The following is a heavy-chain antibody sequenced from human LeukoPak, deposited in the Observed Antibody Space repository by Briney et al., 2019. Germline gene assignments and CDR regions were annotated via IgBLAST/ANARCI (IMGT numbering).Heavy chain of an antibody. Sequence: ASVKVSCKASGYSFTNYDIHWVRQATGQGLEWMGWMNPNRGNIDYAQKFQGRVTMTRNTSISTAYMELSGLRSEDTAVYYCAGGEGGATYYYDSSGYCPDYWGQGTLVTVSS. D-gene: IGHD3-22*01. V-gene: IGHV1-8*02. CDR3: AGGEGGATYYYDSSGYCPDY. CDR2: MNPNRGNI. J-gene: IGHJ4*02. CDR1: GYSFTNYD.